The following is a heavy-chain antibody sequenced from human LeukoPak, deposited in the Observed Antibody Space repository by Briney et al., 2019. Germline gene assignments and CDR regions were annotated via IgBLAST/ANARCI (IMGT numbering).Heavy chain of an antibody. CDR2: INPTGGSI. J-gene: IGHJ5*02. V-gene: IGHV1-46*01. Sequence: ASVKASCKASGYTFTGYYMHWVRQAPGQGLEWMGLINPTGGSIGYAQKFQGRVTMTRDMSTSTDYMELSSLRSEDTAIYYCARDNSVGDNAWWFDPWGQGTLTVSS. D-gene: IGHD1-26*01. CDR1: GYTFTGYY. CDR3: ARDNSVGDNAWWFDP.